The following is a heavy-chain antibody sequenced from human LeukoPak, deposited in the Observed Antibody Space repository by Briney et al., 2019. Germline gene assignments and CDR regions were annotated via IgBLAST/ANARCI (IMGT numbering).Heavy chain of an antibody. CDR2: ISTYNGNT. CDR3: ARDGDYVWGSYRPYPDY. CDR1: GYTFSRFG. D-gene: IGHD3-16*02. V-gene: IGHV1-18*01. J-gene: IGHJ4*02. Sequence: ASVKVSCKASGYTFSRFGITWVRQAPGQGLEWMGWISTYNGNTNYAQKPQGRVTMTTDTSTSTAYMELRSLRSDDTAVYYCARDGDYVWGSYRPYPDYWGQGTLVTVSS.